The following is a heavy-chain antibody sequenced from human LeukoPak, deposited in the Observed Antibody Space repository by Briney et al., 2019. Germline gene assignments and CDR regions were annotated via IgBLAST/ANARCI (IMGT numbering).Heavy chain of an antibody. J-gene: IGHJ4*02. Sequence: PGGSLRLSCAASGFTFSSYGMQWVRQAAGKGLEWVAFIRYDGSNKYYADSVKGRFTISRDNSKNTLYLQMNSLRAEDTAVYYCAKDLGYCSSISCFFLDYWGQGTLVTVSS. CDR1: GFTFSSYG. CDR3: AKDLGYCSSISCFFLDY. CDR2: IRYDGSNK. V-gene: IGHV3-30*02. D-gene: IGHD2-2*01.